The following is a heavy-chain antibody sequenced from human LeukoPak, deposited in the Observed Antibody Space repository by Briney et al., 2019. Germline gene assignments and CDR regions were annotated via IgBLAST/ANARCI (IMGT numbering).Heavy chain of an antibody. CDR3: ARLYGVGYYFDY. J-gene: IGHJ4*02. Sequence: SETLSLTCTVSGGSISSGGYYWSWIRQPPGKGLEWIGYIYHSGSTYYNPSLKSRVTISVDRSKNQFSLKLSSVTAADTAVYYCARLYGVGYYFDYWGQGTLVTVSS. V-gene: IGHV4-30-2*01. CDR2: IYHSGST. D-gene: IGHD4-17*01. CDR1: GGSISSGGYY.